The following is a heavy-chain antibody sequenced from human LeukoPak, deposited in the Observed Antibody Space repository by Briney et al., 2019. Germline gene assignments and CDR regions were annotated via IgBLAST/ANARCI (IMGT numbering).Heavy chain of an antibody. CDR3: AKESRSGIAVAGPSKGFDY. J-gene: IGHJ4*02. D-gene: IGHD6-19*01. CDR2: ISYDGSNK. CDR1: GFTFSSYG. V-gene: IGHV3-30*18. Sequence: GRSLRLSCAASGFTFSSYGMHWVRQAPGKGLEWVAVISYDGSNKYYADSVKGRFTISRDNSKNTLYLQMNSLRAEDTALYYCAKESRSGIAVAGPSKGFDYWGQGTLVTVSS.